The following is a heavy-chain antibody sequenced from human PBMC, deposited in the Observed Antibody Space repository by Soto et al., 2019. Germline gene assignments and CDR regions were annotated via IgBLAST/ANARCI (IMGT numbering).Heavy chain of an antibody. D-gene: IGHD2-2*01. CDR2: IYPGDSDT. CDR3: ARLNSISTSCRYYYYGMDV. CDR1: GYSFTSYW. Sequence: GESLKISCKGSGYSFTSYWIGWMRQMPGKGLEWMGIIYPGDSDTRYSPSFQGQVTISADKSISTAYLQWSSLKASDTAMYYCARLNSISTSCRYYYYGMDVWGQGTTVNVSS. J-gene: IGHJ6*02. V-gene: IGHV5-51*01.